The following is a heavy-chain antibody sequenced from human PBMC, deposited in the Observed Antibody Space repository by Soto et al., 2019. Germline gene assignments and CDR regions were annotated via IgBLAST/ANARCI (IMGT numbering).Heavy chain of an antibody. D-gene: IGHD3-3*01. V-gene: IGHV3-30-3*01. J-gene: IGHJ6*02. CDR3: ARAITIFGVVICYYYGMDV. Sequence: GGSLRLSCAASGFTFSSYAMHWVRQAPGKGLEWVAVISYDGSNKYYADSVKGRFTISRDNSKNTLYLQMNSLRAEDTAVYYCARAITIFGVVICYYYGMDVWGQGTTVTVSS. CDR2: ISYDGSNK. CDR1: GFTFSSYA.